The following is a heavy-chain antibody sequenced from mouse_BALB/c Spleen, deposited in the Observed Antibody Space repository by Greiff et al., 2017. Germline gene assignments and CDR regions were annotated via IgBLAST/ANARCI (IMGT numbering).Heavy chain of an antibody. Sequence: VQLKESGPGLVKPSQSLSLPCSVTGYSITSGYYWNWIRQFPGNKLEWMGYISYDGSNNYNPSLKNRISITRDTSKNQFFLKLNSVTTEDTATYYCARGDFAYWGQGTLVTVSA. J-gene: IGHJ3*01. V-gene: IGHV3-6*02. CDR3: ARGDFAY. CDR2: ISYDGSN. CDR1: GYSITSGYY.